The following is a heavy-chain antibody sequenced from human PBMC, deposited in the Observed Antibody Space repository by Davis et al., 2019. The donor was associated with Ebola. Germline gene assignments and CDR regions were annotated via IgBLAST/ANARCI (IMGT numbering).Heavy chain of an antibody. CDR3: ARGRDSGYDYFDY. J-gene: IGHJ4*02. Sequence: MPSETLSLTCTVSGGSISSYYWSWIRQPPGKGLEWIGYIYYSGSTNYNPSLKSRVTISVDTSKNQFSLKLSSVTAVDTAVYYCARGRDSGYDYFDYWGQGTLVTVSS. CDR2: IYYSGST. CDR1: GGSISSYY. D-gene: IGHD5-12*01. V-gene: IGHV4-59*01.